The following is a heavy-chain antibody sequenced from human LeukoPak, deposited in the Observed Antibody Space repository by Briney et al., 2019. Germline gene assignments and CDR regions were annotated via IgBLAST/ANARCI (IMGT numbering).Heavy chain of an antibody. CDR1: GFTFSSYW. CDR2: IKQDGSEK. Sequence: SGGSLRLSCAASGFTFSSYWMSWVRQAPGKGLEWVANIKQDGSEKYYVDSVKGRFTISRDNSKNTLYLQMNSLRAEDTAVYYCARNPNYGSGSYYDYWGQGTLVTVSS. V-gene: IGHV3-7*01. CDR3: ARNPNYGSGSYYDY. J-gene: IGHJ4*02. D-gene: IGHD3-10*01.